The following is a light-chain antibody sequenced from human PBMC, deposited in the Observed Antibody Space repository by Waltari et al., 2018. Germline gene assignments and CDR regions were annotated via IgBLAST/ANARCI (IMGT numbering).Light chain of an antibody. Sequence: QSALTQPRSVAGSPGQPVTISCTGTSSDVGGYHYVSWYQQHPGKAPNLMIYDVTKRPSGVPDRFSGSKSGNTASLTISGLQAEDEADYYCCSYAGSIWVFGGGTKMTVL. CDR1: SSDVGGYHY. CDR3: CSYAGSIWV. V-gene: IGLV2-11*01. CDR2: DVT. J-gene: IGLJ3*02.